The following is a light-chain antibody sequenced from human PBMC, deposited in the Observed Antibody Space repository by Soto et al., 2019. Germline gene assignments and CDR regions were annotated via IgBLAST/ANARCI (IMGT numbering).Light chain of an antibody. CDR3: QQSYSTPSIT. CDR2: AAS. J-gene: IGKJ5*01. Sequence: DIQMTQSPSSLSASVGDRVTITCXAIQSISSYLNWYQQKPGKAPKLLIYAASSLQSGVPSRFSGSGSGTDFTLTISSLQPEDFATYYCQQSYSTPSITFGQGTRLEIK. CDR1: QSISSY. V-gene: IGKV1-39*01.